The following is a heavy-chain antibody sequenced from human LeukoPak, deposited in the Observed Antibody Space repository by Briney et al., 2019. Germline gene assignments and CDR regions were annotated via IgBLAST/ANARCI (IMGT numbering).Heavy chain of an antibody. CDR1: GSISSYY. CDR3: ARGRYCSSTSCPAIPRADY. V-gene: IGHV4-34*01. D-gene: IGHD2-2*01. CDR2: INHSGST. Sequence: PSETLSLTCTVSGSISSYYWSWIRQPPGKGLEWIGEINHSGSTNYNPSLKSRVTISVDTSKNQFSLKLSSVTAADTAVYYCARGRYCSSTSCPAIPRADYWGQGTLVTVSS. J-gene: IGHJ4*02.